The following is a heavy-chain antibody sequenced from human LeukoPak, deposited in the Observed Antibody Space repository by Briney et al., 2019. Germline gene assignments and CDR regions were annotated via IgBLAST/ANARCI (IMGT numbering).Heavy chain of an antibody. CDR1: GFTFSRYG. CDR2: TKQAGSEK. J-gene: IGHJ4*02. D-gene: IGHD1-26*01. Sequence: GGSLRLSCAASGFTFSRYGMSWVRQAPGKGLEWVSNTKQAGSEKYYLESVKGRFTISRDNAKNSLNLHMNSLRGEDTAVYYCALSSGNYAIPFDYWGQGTLVTVSS. V-gene: IGHV3-7*01. CDR3: ALSSGNYAIPFDY.